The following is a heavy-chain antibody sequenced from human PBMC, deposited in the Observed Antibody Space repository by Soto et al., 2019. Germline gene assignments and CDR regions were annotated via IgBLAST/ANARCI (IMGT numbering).Heavy chain of an antibody. J-gene: IGHJ6*04. CDR2: IYYSGTT. V-gene: IGHV4-39*01. D-gene: IGHD3-3*01. CDR1: GGSISSTSHY. Sequence: QLQLQESGPRLMKPSETLSLTCTVSGGSISSTSHYWGWIRQPPGKGLEWIGSIYYSGTTYYNPSLRSRVTISVDTSNNQFSLRLSSVTATDTAVYYCARHPLRFLGDVWGKGTTVTVSS. CDR3: ARHPLRFLGDV.